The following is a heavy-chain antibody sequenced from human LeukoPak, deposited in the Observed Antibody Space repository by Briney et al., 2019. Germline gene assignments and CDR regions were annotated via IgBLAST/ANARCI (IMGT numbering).Heavy chain of an antibody. J-gene: IGHJ5*02. CDR3: ARDKRVVPAFWFDP. Sequence: GGSLRLSCAASGFTFSSYSMNWVRQAPGKGLEWVSSISSSSSYIYYADSVKGRFTISRDNAKNSLYLQMNSLRAEDTAVYYCARDKRVVPAFWFDPWGQGTLVTVSS. CDR1: GFTFSSYS. V-gene: IGHV3-21*01. D-gene: IGHD2-2*01. CDR2: ISSSSSYI.